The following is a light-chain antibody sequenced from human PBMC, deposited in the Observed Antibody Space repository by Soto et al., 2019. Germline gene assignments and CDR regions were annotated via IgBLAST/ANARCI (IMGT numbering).Light chain of an antibody. J-gene: IGKJ1*01. Sequence: EIVLTQSPGTLSLSPGERATLSCRASQSVSSSYLAWYQQKPGQAPRLLIYDASTRATGIPARFSGSGSGTEFTLTISSLQSEDFAVFYCHQYNDWPPAFGQGTKVDIK. CDR1: QSVSSSY. V-gene: IGKV3-15*01. CDR3: HQYNDWPPA. CDR2: DAS.